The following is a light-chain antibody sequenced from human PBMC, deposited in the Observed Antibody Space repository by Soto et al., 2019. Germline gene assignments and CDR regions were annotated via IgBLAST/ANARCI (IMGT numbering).Light chain of an antibody. V-gene: IGKV1-5*03. CDR2: KAS. CDR3: QQYSSDST. Sequence: QMTEYNYTLPEFVGESVTITSWVSQSVSSWLAWYQQKPGKAPKPLIHKASSLESGVPSRVSGSGSGTEFTLTISSLQPDDVATYYCQQYSSDSTFGRGTKVDIK. CDR1: QSVSSW. J-gene: IGKJ4*01.